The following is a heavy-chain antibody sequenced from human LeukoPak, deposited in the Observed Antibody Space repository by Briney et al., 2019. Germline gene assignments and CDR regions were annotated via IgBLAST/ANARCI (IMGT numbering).Heavy chain of an antibody. J-gene: IGHJ6*03. Sequence: PSETLSLTCTVSGASISDYYWNWIRQPPGKGLEWIGYIYYSGSTTYNPSLKSRVTMSVDTAKNQFSLKLRSVTAADTAVYFCARGDFCSKSNCYLRPMDVWGKGTTVTVSS. D-gene: IGHD3-3*01. V-gene: IGHV4-59*01. CDR3: ARGDFCSKSNCYLRPMDV. CDR2: IYYSGST. CDR1: GASISDYY.